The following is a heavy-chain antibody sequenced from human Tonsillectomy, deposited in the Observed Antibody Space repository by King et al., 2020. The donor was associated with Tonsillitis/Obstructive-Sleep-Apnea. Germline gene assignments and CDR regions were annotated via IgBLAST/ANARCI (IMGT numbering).Heavy chain of an antibody. D-gene: IGHD4-11*01. CDR3: ARGSATVTTLGINWFDP. Sequence: QLVQSGAEVKKPGASVKVSCKASGYTFTSYDINWVRQATGQGLEWMGWMNPNSGNTGYAQKFQGRVTMTRNTSISTAYMELSSLRSEDTAVYYCARGSATVTTLGINWFDPWGQGTLVTVSS. CDR1: GYTFTSYD. CDR2: MNPNSGNT. J-gene: IGHJ5*02. V-gene: IGHV1-8*01.